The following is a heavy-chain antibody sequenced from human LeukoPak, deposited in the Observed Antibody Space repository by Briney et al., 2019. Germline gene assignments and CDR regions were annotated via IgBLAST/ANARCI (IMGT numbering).Heavy chain of an antibody. Sequence: KPSETLSLTCTVSGDSVSSDSYSWTWIRQPPGKGLEWIGFIYNSAIANYNPSLKSRVTISVDMSKNQFSLKLTSATAADTAVYYCVSGPYYFDYWGQGTLVTVSS. CDR2: IYNSAIA. J-gene: IGHJ4*02. CDR1: GDSVSSDSYS. D-gene: IGHD6-25*01. CDR3: VSGPYYFDY. V-gene: IGHV4-61*01.